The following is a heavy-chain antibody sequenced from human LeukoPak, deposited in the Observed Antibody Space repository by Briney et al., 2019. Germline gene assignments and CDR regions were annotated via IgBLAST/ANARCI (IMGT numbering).Heavy chain of an antibody. V-gene: IGHV3-7*01. D-gene: IGHD3-10*01. CDR3: AREEHGSGVDAFDI. Sequence: GGSLRLSCAASGFTFSSYWMSWVRQAPGKGLEWVANIKQDGSEKYYVDSVKGRFTISRDNAKNSLYLQMNSLRAEDTAVYYCAREEHGSGVDAFDIWGQGTMVTVPS. CDR2: IKQDGSEK. CDR1: GFTFSSYW. J-gene: IGHJ3*02.